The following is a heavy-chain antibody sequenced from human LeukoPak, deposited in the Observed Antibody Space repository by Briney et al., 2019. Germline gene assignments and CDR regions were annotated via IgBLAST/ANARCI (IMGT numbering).Heavy chain of an antibody. CDR2: IIPIFGTA. V-gene: IGHV1-69*01. Sequence: EASVKVSCKASGGTFSSYAISWVRQAPGQGLEWMGGIIPIFGTANYAQKFQGRVTITADESTSTAYMELSGLRSDDTAVYYCASPYPATVNQHWGQGTLVTVSS. D-gene: IGHD4-17*01. CDR3: ASPYPATVNQH. J-gene: IGHJ1*01. CDR1: GGTFSSYA.